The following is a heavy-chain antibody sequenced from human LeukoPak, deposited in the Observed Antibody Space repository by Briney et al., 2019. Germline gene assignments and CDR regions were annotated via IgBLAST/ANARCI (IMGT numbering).Heavy chain of an antibody. CDR2: MNPNSGNT. J-gene: IGHJ6*03. V-gene: IGHV1-8*03. Sequence: ASVKVSCKASGYTFTSYDINWVRQATGQGLEWMGWMNPNSGNTGYAKKFQGRVTITRNTSISTAYMELSSLRSEDTAVYYCARVYYYDSSGYYGNYYYYYYMDVWGKGTTVTVSS. D-gene: IGHD3-22*01. CDR1: GYTFTSYD. CDR3: ARVYYYDSSGYYGNYYYYYYMDV.